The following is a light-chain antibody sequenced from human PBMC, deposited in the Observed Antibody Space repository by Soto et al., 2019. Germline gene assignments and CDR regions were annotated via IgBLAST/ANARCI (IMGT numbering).Light chain of an antibody. V-gene: IGLV2-14*01. CDR1: SSDVGGYNY. CDR3: SSYTSSSTLLYV. CDR2: DVS. J-gene: IGLJ1*01. Sequence: QSALTQPASVSGSPGQSITISCTGTSSDVGGYNYVSWYQQHPGKAPKLMIYDVSTQPSGVSNRFSGSKSGNTASLTISGLQAEDEADYYCSSYTSSSTLLYVFGTGTKLTVL.